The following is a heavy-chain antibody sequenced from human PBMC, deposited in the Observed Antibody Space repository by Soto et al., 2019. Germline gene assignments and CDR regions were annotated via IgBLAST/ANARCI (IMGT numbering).Heavy chain of an antibody. CDR1: SDSIRSDW. Sequence: PSETLSLTCTVSSDSIRSDWWSWIRQSPGKGLEWIGYIYYTGSTYYNPSLKSRVTMSIDTAKNQVSLNLISVTAVDTAMYYCARSVFPWGQGTLVTVSS. CDR2: IYYTGST. CDR3: ARSVFP. J-gene: IGHJ5*02. V-gene: IGHV4-28*01.